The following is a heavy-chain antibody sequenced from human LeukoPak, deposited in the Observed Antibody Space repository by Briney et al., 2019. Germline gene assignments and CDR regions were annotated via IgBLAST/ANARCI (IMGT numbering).Heavy chain of an antibody. J-gene: IGHJ4*02. Sequence: PGGSLRLSCAASGFTFSSYAMSWVRQAPGKGLGWVSAISGSGGSTYYADSVKGRFTISRDNSKNTLYLQMNSLRAEDTAVYYCAKWDYDSSGYFDYWGQGTLVTVSS. D-gene: IGHD3-22*01. CDR3: AKWDYDSSGYFDY. CDR2: ISGSGGST. V-gene: IGHV3-23*01. CDR1: GFTFSSYA.